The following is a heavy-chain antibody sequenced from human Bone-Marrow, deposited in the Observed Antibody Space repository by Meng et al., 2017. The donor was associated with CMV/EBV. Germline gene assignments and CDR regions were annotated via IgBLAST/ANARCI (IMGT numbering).Heavy chain of an antibody. Sequence: SETLSLTCTVSGGSISSYYWSWIRQPPGKGLEWIGEINHSGSTNYNPSLKSRATISVDTSKNQFSLKLSSVTAADTAVYYCARGYYDFWSGGGLDVWGQGTTVTVSS. J-gene: IGHJ6*02. V-gene: IGHV4-34*01. D-gene: IGHD3-3*01. CDR3: ARGYYDFWSGGGLDV. CDR1: GGSISSYY. CDR2: INHSGST.